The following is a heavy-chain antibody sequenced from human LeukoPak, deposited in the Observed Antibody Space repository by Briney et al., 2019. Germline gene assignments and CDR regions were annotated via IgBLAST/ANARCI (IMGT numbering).Heavy chain of an antibody. J-gene: IGHJ4*02. V-gene: IGHV4-39*02. CDR3: ATDGADTAMATDY. Sequence: PSETLSLTCTVSGGSISSSSYYWGWIRQPPGKGLEWIGSIYYSGSTYYNPSLKSRVTIYVDTSKNQFSLKLSSVTAADTAVYYCATDGADTAMATDYWGQGTLVTVSS. CDR1: GGSISSSSYY. D-gene: IGHD5-18*01. CDR2: IYYSGST.